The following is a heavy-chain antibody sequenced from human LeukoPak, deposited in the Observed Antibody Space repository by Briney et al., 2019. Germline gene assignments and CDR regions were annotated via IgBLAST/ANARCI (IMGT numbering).Heavy chain of an antibody. CDR3: AKADTIFDAFDI. Sequence: GGSLRLSCAASGFSFSSYGMHWVRQAPGKGLEWVAFIRSDGSNKYYADSVEGRFTISRDNSKNTLYLQMNSLRAEDTAVYYCAKADTIFDAFDIWGQGTMVTVSS. D-gene: IGHD3-3*01. CDR2: IRSDGSNK. J-gene: IGHJ3*02. V-gene: IGHV3-30*02. CDR1: GFSFSSYG.